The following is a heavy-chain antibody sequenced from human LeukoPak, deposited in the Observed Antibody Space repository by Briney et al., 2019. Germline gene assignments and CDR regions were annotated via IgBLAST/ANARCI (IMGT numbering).Heavy chain of an antibody. CDR2: IYTSGST. V-gene: IGHV4-4*07. CDR3: AREKIAAAGTFEDY. CDR1: GGSISSYY. D-gene: IGHD6-13*01. J-gene: IGHJ4*02. Sequence: SETLSLTCTVSGGSISSYYWSWIRQPAGKGLEWIGRIYTSGSTNYNPSLKSRVTMSVDTSKNQFSLKLSSVTAADTAVYYCAREKIAAAGTFEDYWGQGTLVTVSS.